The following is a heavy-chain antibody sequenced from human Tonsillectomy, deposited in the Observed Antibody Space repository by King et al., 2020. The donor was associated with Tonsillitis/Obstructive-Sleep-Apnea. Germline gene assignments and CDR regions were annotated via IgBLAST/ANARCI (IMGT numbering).Heavy chain of an antibody. V-gene: IGHV5-51*01. Sequence: QLVESGAEVKKPGESLKISCKGSGYSFTSYWIGWVSQMPGKGLEWMGIIYPGDSDTRYSPSFQGQVTISADKSISTAYLQWSSLKASDTAMYYCARPETTTHNAFDIWGQGTMVTVSS. J-gene: IGHJ3*02. CDR1: GYSFTSYW. CDR2: IYPGDSDT. CDR3: ARPETTTHNAFDI. D-gene: IGHD1-1*01.